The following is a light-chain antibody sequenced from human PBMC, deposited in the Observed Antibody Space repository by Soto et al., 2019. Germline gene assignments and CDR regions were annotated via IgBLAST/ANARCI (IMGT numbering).Light chain of an antibody. CDR1: QNINTF. Sequence: DIEMTQSPSSLSASVGDRITISCRASQNINTFLNWYQQKGGKAPKLLIHGASSLQSGVPLRFSGSGSGTDFTLTISSLQPEDFATYYCQQSYSTLITFGQGTRLEIK. CDR2: GAS. CDR3: QQSYSTLIT. J-gene: IGKJ5*01. V-gene: IGKV1-39*01.